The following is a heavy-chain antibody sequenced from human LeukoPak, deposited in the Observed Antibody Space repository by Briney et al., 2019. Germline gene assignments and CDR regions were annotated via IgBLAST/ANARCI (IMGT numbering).Heavy chain of an antibody. CDR2: ISLDGGST. D-gene: IGHD1-26*01. CDR3: AGGSYYYYYYGMDV. V-gene: IGHV3-43*02. J-gene: IGHJ6*02. CDR1: GFTFDDYA. Sequence: QPGGSLRLSCAPSGFTFDDYAMHCARQAPGKGLEWVSLISLDGGSTYYAHSVKGRFTISRDKSKNSLYLQMNSLRTEDNALYYCAGGSYYYYYYGMDVWGQGTTVTVSS.